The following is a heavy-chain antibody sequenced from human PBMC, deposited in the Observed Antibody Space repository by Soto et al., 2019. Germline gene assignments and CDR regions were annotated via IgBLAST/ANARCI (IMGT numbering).Heavy chain of an antibody. J-gene: IGHJ6*02. CDR1: GGSVNNISDY. V-gene: IGHV4-61*01. CDR2: IYYSGSA. Sequence: QVQLQESGPGLVKPSETLSLTCTVSGGSVNNISDYWSWVRQPPGKGLEWIGYIYYSGSADYNPSHGSRVTIALDTSKNQFALKLSSVTTADTAGYYCARGAGFGYYYYHMDLWGQGTTVTVSS. D-gene: IGHD1-26*01. CDR3: ARGAGFGYYYYHMDL.